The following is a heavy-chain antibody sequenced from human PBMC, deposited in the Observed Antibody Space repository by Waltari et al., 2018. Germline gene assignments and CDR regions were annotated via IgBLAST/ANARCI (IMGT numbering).Heavy chain of an antibody. V-gene: IGHV3-23*01. Sequence: EVQLLESGGGLVQPGGSLRFSCAASGFTCSSYAMCWVRQAPGKGLEWVSAISGSGGSTYYADSVKGRFTISRDNSKNTLYLQMNSLRAEDTAVYYCAKDKYGDYYFDYWGQGTLVTVSS. D-gene: IGHD4-17*01. CDR1: GFTCSSYA. CDR3: AKDKYGDYYFDY. CDR2: ISGSGGST. J-gene: IGHJ4*02.